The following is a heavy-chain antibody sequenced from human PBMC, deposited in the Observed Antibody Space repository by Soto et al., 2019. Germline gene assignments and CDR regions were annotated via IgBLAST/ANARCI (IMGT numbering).Heavy chain of an antibody. Sequence: QVLLVQSGAEVKKPGSSVKISCKASGGSFGNSAINWVRQTPGQGLEWLGGFIPVYRTLNYAQKFQGRVTISAGESTGTAYMTLRSLASNDTAVYYCATGVIWIGYFTVDSWGQGTRVTVSS. CDR2: FIPVYRTL. J-gene: IGHJ4*02. CDR3: ATGVIWIGYFTVDS. CDR1: GGSFGNSA. D-gene: IGHD3-3*01. V-gene: IGHV1-69*01.